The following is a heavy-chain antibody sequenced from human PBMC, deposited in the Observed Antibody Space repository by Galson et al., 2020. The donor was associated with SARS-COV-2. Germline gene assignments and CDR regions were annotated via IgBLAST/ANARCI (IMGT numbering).Heavy chain of an antibody. CDR1: GYTFTGYY. CDR3: AREGVWFGERGWFDP. J-gene: IGHJ5*02. CDR2: INPNSGGT. V-gene: IGHV1-2*02. Sequence: ASVKVSCKASGYTFTGYYMHWVRQAPGQGLEWMGWINPNSGGTNYAQKFQGRVTMTRDMSISTAYMELSRLRSDDTAVYYCAREGVWFGERGWFDPWGQGTLVTVSS. D-gene: IGHD3-10*01.